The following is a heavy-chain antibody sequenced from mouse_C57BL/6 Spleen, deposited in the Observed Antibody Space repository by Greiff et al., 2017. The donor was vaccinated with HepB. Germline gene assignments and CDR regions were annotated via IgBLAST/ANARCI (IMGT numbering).Heavy chain of an antibody. CDR3: ATTAQATWAWFAY. Sequence: VQLQQPGAELVRPGSSVKLSCKASGYTFTSYWMHWVKQRPIQGLEWIGNIDPSDSETHYNQKFKDKATLTVDKSSSTAYMQLSSLTSEDSAVYYCATTAQATWAWFAYWGQGTLVTVSA. CDR2: IDPSDSET. J-gene: IGHJ3*01. V-gene: IGHV1-52*01. D-gene: IGHD3-2*02. CDR1: GYTFTSYW.